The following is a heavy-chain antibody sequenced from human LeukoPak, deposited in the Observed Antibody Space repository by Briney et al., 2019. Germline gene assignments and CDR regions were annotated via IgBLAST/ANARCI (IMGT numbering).Heavy chain of an antibody. J-gene: IGHJ6*03. CDR3: AKDQGGTLYYYYMDV. V-gene: IGHV3-33*06. CDR2: IWYDGSNK. Sequence: GGSLRLSCAASGFTFSSYGMHWVRQAPGKGLEWVAVIWYDGSNKYYADSVKGRFTISRDNSKNTLYLQMNSLRAEDTAVYYCAKDQGGTLYYYYMDVWGKGTTVTVSS. D-gene: IGHD3-16*01. CDR1: GFTFSSYG.